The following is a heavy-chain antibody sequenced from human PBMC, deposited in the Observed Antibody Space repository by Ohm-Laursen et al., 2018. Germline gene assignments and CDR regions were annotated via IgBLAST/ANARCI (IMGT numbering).Heavy chain of an antibody. J-gene: IGHJ3*02. CDR1: GGSFSGYY. Sequence: GTLSLTCAVYGGSFSGYYWSWIRQPPGKGLEWIGYIYYSGSTNYNPSLKSRVTISVDTSKNQFSLNLSSVTAADTAVYYCAGLLRSPDAFDIWGQGTMVTVSP. V-gene: IGHV4-59*01. CDR3: AGLLRSPDAFDI. CDR2: IYYSGST.